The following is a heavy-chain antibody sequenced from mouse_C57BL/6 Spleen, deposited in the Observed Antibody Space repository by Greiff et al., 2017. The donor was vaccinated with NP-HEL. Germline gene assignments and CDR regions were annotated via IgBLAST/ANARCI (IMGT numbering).Heavy chain of an antibody. CDR3: ERTYYSNSWFAY. CDR1: GYTFTDYY. Sequence: EVQLQQSGPVLVKPGASVKMSCKASGYTFTDYYMNWVKQSHGKSLEWIGVINPYNGGTSYNQKFKGKATLTVDKSSSTDYMELNSLTSEDSAVYYCERTYYSNSWFAYWGQGTLVTVSA. J-gene: IGHJ3*01. V-gene: IGHV1-19*01. CDR2: INPYNGGT. D-gene: IGHD2-5*01.